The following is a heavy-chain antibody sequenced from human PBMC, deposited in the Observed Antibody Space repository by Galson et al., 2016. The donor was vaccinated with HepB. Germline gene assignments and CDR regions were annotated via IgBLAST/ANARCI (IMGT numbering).Heavy chain of an antibody. Sequence: SLRLSCAAPGFTFSSHWMHWVRQAPGKGLVWVSRINTDGSSTSYADSVKGRFTISRDNAKNSVFLQMNSLRDEDTAVYYCARDGGGGYNLDYWGQGTLVTVSS. D-gene: IGHD5-24*01. CDR2: INTDGSST. J-gene: IGHJ4*02. CDR3: ARDGGGGYNLDY. V-gene: IGHV3-74*01. CDR1: GFTFSSHW.